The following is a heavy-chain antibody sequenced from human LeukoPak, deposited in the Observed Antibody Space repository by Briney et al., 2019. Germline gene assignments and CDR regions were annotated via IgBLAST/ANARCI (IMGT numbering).Heavy chain of an antibody. CDR1: GFTFSSSA. J-gene: IGHJ4*02. D-gene: IGHD4-23*01. CDR2: IWHDGSNK. CDR3: ARDLGGASDY. V-gene: IGHV3-33*08. Sequence: GGSLRLSCAASGFTFSSSAMSWVRQAPGKGLEWVAVIWHDGSNKYYADSVKGRFTISRDNSKNTLYLQMNSLRAEDTAVYYCARDLGGASDYWGQGTLVTVSS.